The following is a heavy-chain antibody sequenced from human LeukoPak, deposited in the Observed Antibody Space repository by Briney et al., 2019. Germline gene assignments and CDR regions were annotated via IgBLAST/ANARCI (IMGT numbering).Heavy chain of an antibody. J-gene: IGHJ4*02. D-gene: IGHD3-10*01. CDR1: GFTFSTYA. CDR2: ISYDGSNK. Sequence: GGSLRLSCAASGFTFSTYAMHWVRQGPGKGLEWVAVISYDGSNKYYADSVKGGFTISRDNSKNTLYLQMSSLSAEDTAVYYCARTTTPHYYGSGSYALGYWGQGTLVTVPS. CDR3: ARTTTPHYYGSGSYALGY. V-gene: IGHV3-30-3*01.